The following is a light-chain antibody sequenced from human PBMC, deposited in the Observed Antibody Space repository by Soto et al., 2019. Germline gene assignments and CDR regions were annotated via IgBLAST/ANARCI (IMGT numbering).Light chain of an antibody. V-gene: IGKV3-20*01. CDR2: GAT. J-gene: IGKJ1*01. CDR3: QQYSSVWT. Sequence: EIVLTQSPGTLSLSPGERATLSCRASQSFSSNYLAWYQQKPGQAPRILIYGATTRATGIPDRFSGSESGTDFTLTISRLEPEGSAVYYCQQYSSVWTFGQGTKV. CDR1: QSFSSNY.